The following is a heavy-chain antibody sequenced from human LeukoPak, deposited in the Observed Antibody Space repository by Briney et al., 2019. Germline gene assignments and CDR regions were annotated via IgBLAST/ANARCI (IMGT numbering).Heavy chain of an antibody. V-gene: IGHV1-18*01. CDR2: ISAYNGNT. Sequence: GASVKVSCKASGYTFTSYGISWVRQAPGQGLEWMGWISAYNGNTNYAQKLQGRVTMTTDTSTSTAYMELRSLRSDDTAVYYCARVVTGTTMKTTNWFDPWGQGTLVTVSS. CDR3: ARVVTGTTMKTTNWFDP. D-gene: IGHD1-7*01. CDR1: GYTFTSYG. J-gene: IGHJ5*02.